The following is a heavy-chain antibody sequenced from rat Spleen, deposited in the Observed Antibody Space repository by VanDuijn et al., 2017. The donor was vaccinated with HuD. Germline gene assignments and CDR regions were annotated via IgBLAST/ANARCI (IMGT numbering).Heavy chain of an antibody. CDR3: ARQHYSAPFDY. Sequence: EVQLVESGGGLVQPGRSLKLSCAVSGFTFSDYNLAWVRQAPKKGLEWVATISTGGSNTYYRDSVKGRFTISRDNAKNTQYFQMDSLRSEDTATYYCARQHYSAPFDYWGKGTLVTVSS. CDR1: GFTFSDYN. V-gene: IGHV5S13*01. CDR2: ISTGGSNT. J-gene: IGHJ3*01. D-gene: IGHD3-3*01.